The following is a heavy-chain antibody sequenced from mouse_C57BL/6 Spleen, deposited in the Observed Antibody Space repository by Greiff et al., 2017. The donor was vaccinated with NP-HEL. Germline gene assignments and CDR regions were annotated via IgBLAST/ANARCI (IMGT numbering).Heavy chain of an antibody. V-gene: IGHV1-64*01. CDR2: IHPTSGST. Sequence: QVQLQQPGAELVKPGASVKLSCKASGYTFTSYWMHWVKQRPGQGLEWIGMIHPTSGSTNYNEKFKSKATLTVDKSSSTAYMQLSSLTSEDSAVYYCARSSGGYYYGSSYWYFDVWGTGTTVTVSS. CDR3: ARSSGGYYYGSSYWYFDV. D-gene: IGHD1-1*01. J-gene: IGHJ1*03. CDR1: GYTFTSYW.